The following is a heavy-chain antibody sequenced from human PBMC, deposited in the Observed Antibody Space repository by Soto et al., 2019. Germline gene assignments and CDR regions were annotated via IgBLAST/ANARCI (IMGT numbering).Heavy chain of an antibody. J-gene: IGHJ4*02. Sequence: PGGSLRLSCAASGFTFSSYAMSWVHQAPGKGLEWVSAISGSGGSTYYADSVKGRFTISRDNSKNTLYLQMNSLRAEDTAVYYFAKERYYYDSSGYLYYFDYWGQGTLVTVSS. V-gene: IGHV3-23*01. D-gene: IGHD3-22*01. CDR2: ISGSGGST. CDR3: AKERYYYDSSGYLYYFDY. CDR1: GFTFSSYA.